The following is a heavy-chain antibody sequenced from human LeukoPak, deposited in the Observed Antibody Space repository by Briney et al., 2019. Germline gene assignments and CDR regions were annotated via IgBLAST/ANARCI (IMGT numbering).Heavy chain of an antibody. CDR3: ATDPGHSGMDH. J-gene: IGHJ4*02. CDR1: GFHFFAYY. V-gene: IGHV1-2*02. D-gene: IGHD3-10*01. CDR2: INTQSGGT. Sequence: GASVKVSCKTSGFHFFAYYIQWVRQAPGQGLDWVGWINTQSGGTRYAQKFQGRVTLTSDASISTAYVELSRLTSDDTAVYYCATDPGHSGMDHWGQGSLVTVSS.